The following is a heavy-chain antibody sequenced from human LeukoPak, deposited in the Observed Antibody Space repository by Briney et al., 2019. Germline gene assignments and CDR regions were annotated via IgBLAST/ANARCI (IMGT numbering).Heavy chain of an antibody. J-gene: IGHJ4*02. Sequence: SETLSLTCSVSGGSVSSYYWSWIRQSPEKGLEWIGNIYGSGTTNYNPSLGGRVAISVDTSRNQFSLRLNSVTTADTAIYYCVFTEKWLAFDFWGRGTLVTVSS. CDR3: VFTEKWLAFDF. D-gene: IGHD5-12*01. V-gene: IGHV4-59*02. CDR2: IYGSGTT. CDR1: GGSVSSYY.